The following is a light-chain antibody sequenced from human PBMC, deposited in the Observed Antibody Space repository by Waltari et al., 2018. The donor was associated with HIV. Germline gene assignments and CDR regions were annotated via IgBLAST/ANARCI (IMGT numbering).Light chain of an antibody. V-gene: IGLV2-14*01. J-gene: IGLJ2*01. CDR1: SSDIGGYDY. CDR2: GVR. CDR3: SAYTTYSPLAV. Sequence: QSALTQPASVSGSPGQSITISCTGTSSDIGGYDYVSWYQQHPGKAPNLLIYGVRTRPSGVSKRFSGSRSGNTASLTISGLQADDEAHYYCSAYTTYSPLAVFGGGTKLTVL.